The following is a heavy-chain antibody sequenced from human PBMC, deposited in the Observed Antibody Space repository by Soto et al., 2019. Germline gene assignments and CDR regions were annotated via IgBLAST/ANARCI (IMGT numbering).Heavy chain of an antibody. V-gene: IGHV3-11*01. CDR2: ISGAGDTL. D-gene: IGHD6-19*01. Sequence: QVQLVESGGGLVKPGGSLRLSCATSGFTFSDYYMRWIRQDPGKWLEWVSYISGAGDTLSYADSVKGRITGSRDNAKKTLFLHLHSLRNEDTAVYYCVREGSGWSRGYCGQGTRVIVSS. CDR1: GFTFSDYY. J-gene: IGHJ4*02. CDR3: VREGSGWSRGY.